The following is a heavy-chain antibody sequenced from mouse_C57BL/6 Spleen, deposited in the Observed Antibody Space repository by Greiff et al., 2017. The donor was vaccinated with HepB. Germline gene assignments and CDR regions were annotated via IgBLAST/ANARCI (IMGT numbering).Heavy chain of an antibody. CDR1: GYSFTDYN. Sequence: VKPGASVKISCKASGYSFTDYNMNWVKQSNGKSLEWIGVINPNYGTTSYNQKFKGKATLTVDQSSSTAYMQLNSLTSEYSAVYYCARSRYYGSSPYYFDYWGQGTTLTVSS. D-gene: IGHD1-1*01. J-gene: IGHJ2*01. V-gene: IGHV1-39*01. CDR3: ARSRYYGSSPYYFDY. CDR2: INPNYGTT.